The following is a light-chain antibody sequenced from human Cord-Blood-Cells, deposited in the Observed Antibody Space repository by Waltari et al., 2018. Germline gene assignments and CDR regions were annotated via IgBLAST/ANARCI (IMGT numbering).Light chain of an antibody. J-gene: IGLJ3*02. CDR1: SSNIGSNY. CDR2: RNK. Sequence: QSVLTQPPSASGTPGQRVTISCSGSSSNIGSNYVYWYQQLPGTAPKPLIYRNKQRPSGAPDRFSGSKAGTSASLAISGLRSEDEADYYCAAWDDSLSGRVFGGGTKLTVL. CDR3: AAWDDSLSGRV. V-gene: IGLV1-47*01.